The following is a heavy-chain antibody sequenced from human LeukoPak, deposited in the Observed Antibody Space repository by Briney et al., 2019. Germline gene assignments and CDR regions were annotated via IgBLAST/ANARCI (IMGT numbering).Heavy chain of an antibody. CDR3: ASSGYSSGWSWWMDV. CDR1: GGTFSSYA. Sequence: GASVKVSCKASGGTFSSYAISWVRQAPGQGLEWMGGIIPIFGTANYAQKFQGRVTITADKSTSTAYMELSSLRSEDTAVYYCASSGYSSGWSWWMDVWGKGTTVTVSS. CDR2: IIPIFGTA. V-gene: IGHV1-69*06. J-gene: IGHJ6*04. D-gene: IGHD6-19*01.